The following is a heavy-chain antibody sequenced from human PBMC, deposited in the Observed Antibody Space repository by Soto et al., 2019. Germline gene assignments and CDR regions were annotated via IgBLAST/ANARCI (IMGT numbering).Heavy chain of an antibody. V-gene: IGHV1-18*01. Sequence: GQGPEWMGWISAYNGNTNYAQKLQGRVTMTTDKSTSTAYMELRSLRSDDTAVYYCARDYPYCGGDCLQGFDYWGQGTLVTVSS. CDR2: ISAYNGNT. J-gene: IGHJ4*02. CDR3: ARDYPYCGGDCLQGFDY. D-gene: IGHD2-21*02.